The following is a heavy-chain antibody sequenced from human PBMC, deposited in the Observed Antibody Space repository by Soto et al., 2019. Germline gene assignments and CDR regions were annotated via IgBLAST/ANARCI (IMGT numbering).Heavy chain of an antibody. V-gene: IGHV1-8*02. CDR3: GRGPSPRAPAGGTPYYYAMDV. D-gene: IGHD6-13*01. Sequence: PSVKVSCKTSGYDFTAYDINWVRQASGQGLEWMGWMNPINGATGSARRFQGRVSMTRNTATGTAYLELTSLRSDDTGVYYCGRGPSPRAPAGGTPYYYAMDVWGQGTTVTVSS. CDR2: MNPINGAT. J-gene: IGHJ6*02. CDR1: GYDFTAYD.